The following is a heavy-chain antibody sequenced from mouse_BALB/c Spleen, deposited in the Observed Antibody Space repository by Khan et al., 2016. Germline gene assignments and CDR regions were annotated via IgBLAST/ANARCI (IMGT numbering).Heavy chain of an antibody. CDR2: INPGSGGT. CDR1: GYAFTNYL. D-gene: IGHD2-14*01. CDR3: ARWEGCGVGYAY. Sequence: QVQLKQSGAELVRPGTSVKVSCKASGYAFTNYLIEWVKQRPGQGLEWIGVINPGSGGTNYNEKFKGKATLTADKSSSTAYMQLSSLTSDDSAVLFCARWEGCGVGYAYGGQGSLVTGSA. J-gene: IGHJ3*01. V-gene: IGHV1-54*01.